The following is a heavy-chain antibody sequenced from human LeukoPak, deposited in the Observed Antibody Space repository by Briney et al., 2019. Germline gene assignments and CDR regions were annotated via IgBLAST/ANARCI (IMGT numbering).Heavy chain of an antibody. Sequence: GGSLRLSCAASGFTFSSYAMSWVRQAPGKGLEWVSTMSTSGGSTYYADSVKGRFTISRDNSKNTLFLHMNSLRAEDTAVYYCARAVDFWSGYPQPNWCDPWGQGTLVSVSS. CDR2: MSTSGGST. CDR3: ARAVDFWSGYPQPNWCDP. V-gene: IGHV3-23*01. CDR1: GFTFSSYA. D-gene: IGHD3-3*01. J-gene: IGHJ5*02.